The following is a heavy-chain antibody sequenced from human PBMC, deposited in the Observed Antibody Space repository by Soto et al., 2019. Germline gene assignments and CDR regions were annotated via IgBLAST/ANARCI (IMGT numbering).Heavy chain of an antibody. V-gene: IGHV2-5*02. D-gene: IGHD3-3*01. J-gene: IGHJ3*02. CDR3: ARTSYYDFWSGPILPDAFDI. Sequence: SGPTLVNPTQTLTLTCTFSGFSLSTSGVGVGWIRQPPGKALEWLALIYWDDDKRYSPSLKSRLTITKDTSKNQVVLTMTNMDPLDTATYYCARTSYYDFWSGPILPDAFDIWGQGTMVTVSS. CDR1: GFSLSTSGVG. CDR2: IYWDDDK.